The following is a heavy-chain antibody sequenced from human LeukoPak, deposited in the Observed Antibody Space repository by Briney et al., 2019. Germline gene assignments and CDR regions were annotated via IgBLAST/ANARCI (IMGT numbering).Heavy chain of an antibody. CDR1: GFTFSSYS. Sequence: GGSLRLSCAASGFTFSSYSMNWVRQAPGKGLEWVSFISSSGSYIYYADSVKGRFTISRDNAKNSLYLQMDSLRVEDTAVYYCARDLSSSTSCYTYWGQGTLVTVSS. V-gene: IGHV3-21*01. D-gene: IGHD2-2*02. CDR2: ISSSGSYI. CDR3: ARDLSSSTSCYTY. J-gene: IGHJ4*02.